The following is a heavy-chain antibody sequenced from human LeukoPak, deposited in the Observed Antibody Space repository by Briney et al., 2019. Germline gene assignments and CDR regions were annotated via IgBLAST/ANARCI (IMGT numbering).Heavy chain of an antibody. V-gene: IGHV3-21*01. Sequence: PGGSLRLSCAASGFTFSSYSMNWVRQAPGKGLEWVSSISSSSSYIYYADSVKGRFTISRDNAKNSLYLQMNSLRAEDTAVYYCARGAYSSWRLWYYYMDVWGKGTTVTVSS. CDR3: ARGAYSSWRLWYYYMDV. CDR1: GFTFSSYS. J-gene: IGHJ6*03. CDR2: ISSSSSYI. D-gene: IGHD6-13*01.